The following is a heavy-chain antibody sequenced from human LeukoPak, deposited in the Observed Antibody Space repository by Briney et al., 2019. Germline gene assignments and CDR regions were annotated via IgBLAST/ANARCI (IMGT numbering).Heavy chain of an antibody. CDR3: ARDVYYYDSSGSDALDI. CDR2: INPNSGGA. D-gene: IGHD3-22*01. J-gene: IGHJ3*02. V-gene: IGHV1-2*06. CDR1: GYTFTGYY. Sequence: ASVKVSCKASGYTFTGYYMNWVRHAAGQELEWMGRINPNSGGATYAQKLQGRVTMTRDTSISTAYTELSRLRSDDTAVYYCARDVYYYDSSGSDALDIWGQGTMVTVSS.